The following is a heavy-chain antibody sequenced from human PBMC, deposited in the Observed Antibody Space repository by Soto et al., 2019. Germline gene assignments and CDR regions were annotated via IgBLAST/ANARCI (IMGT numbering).Heavy chain of an antibody. Sequence: EVQLLESGGGLVQPEGSLRLSCAASGFSFSSYAMSWVRQAPGKGLEWVSGISGSGGTTYYAESVKGRFTISRDNFKNTLYLQVNSLRAEDTAVYYCAKDQAAAGTISRYFQHWGQGTLVTVSS. J-gene: IGHJ1*01. V-gene: IGHV3-23*01. D-gene: IGHD6-13*01. CDR2: ISGSGGTT. CDR3: AKDQAAAGTISRYFQH. CDR1: GFSFSSYA.